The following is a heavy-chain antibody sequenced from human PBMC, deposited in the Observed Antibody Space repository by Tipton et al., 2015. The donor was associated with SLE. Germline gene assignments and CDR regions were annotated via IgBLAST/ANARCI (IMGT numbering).Heavy chain of an antibody. D-gene: IGHD1/OR15-1a*01. V-gene: IGHV3-23*01. CDR1: GCTFSSYA. CDR3: AKFEKTTDFYLDS. Sequence: SLRLSCATSGCTFSSYALSWVRRGPGQGLEWVSAISGGGGSTYYADFVKGRFSISIDKSKKALFLQMNSLRVDDTATYYCAKFEKTTDFYLDSWGKGTLVSVSS. CDR2: ISGGGGST. J-gene: IGHJ4*02.